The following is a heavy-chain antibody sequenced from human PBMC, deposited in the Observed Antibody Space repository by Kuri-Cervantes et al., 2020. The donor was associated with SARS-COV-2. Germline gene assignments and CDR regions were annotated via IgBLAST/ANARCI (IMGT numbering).Heavy chain of an antibody. J-gene: IGHJ3*02. V-gene: IGHV3-30-3*01. CDR3: TAPSSTSSHFCAFDI. CDR1: GFTFRSYA. CDR2: ISYDGGNK. Sequence: GGSLRLSCAASGFTFRSYAMHWIRQAPGKGLEWVAVISYDGGNKSYTDSVKCRFTISRDFSKNTLYLQLNSLKTEDTAVYYCTAPSSTSSHFCAFDIWGQGTMVTVSS. D-gene: IGHD2-2*01.